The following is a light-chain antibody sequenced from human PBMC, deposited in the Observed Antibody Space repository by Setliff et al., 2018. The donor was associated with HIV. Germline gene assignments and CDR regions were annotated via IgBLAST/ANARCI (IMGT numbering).Light chain of an antibody. V-gene: IGLV2-14*03. J-gene: IGLJ1*01. Sequence: QSALTQPASVSGSPGQSITISCTGTSSDIGGYNYVSWYQQHPGKAPKLMIYDVTNRPSGVSNRFSGSKSGSTASLTISGLQAEDEADYYCSSYTNTITLYVFGSGTKVTVL. CDR3: SSYTNTITLYV. CDR1: SSDIGGYNY. CDR2: DVT.